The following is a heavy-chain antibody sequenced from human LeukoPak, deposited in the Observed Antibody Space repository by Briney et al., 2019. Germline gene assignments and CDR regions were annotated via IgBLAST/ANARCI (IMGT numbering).Heavy chain of an antibody. J-gene: IGHJ4*02. CDR2: INHSGST. CDR3: ARLHRSHTTVTRWREVGYYFDY. Sequence: PSETLSLTCTVSGGSISSSSYYWSWTRQPPGKGLEWIGEINHSGSTNYNPSLKSRVTISVDTSKNQFSLKLSSVTAADTAVYYCARLHRSHTTVTRWREVGYYFDYWGQGTLVTVSS. D-gene: IGHD4-17*01. CDR1: GGSISSSSYY. V-gene: IGHV4-39*07.